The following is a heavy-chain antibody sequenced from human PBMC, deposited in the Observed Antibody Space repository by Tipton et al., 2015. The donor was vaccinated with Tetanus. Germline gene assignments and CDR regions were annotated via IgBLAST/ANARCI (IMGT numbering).Heavy chain of an antibody. D-gene: IGHD3-22*01. CDR3: AREDVYYHDGSGFYAFDV. Sequence: LRLSCSVSGGSISNYYWNWIRQPTGKGLEWIGRIYVTGATNHSPALQSRVTMSIDRGKNQLSLTLTSLTAADAAMYYCAREDVYYHDGSGFYAFDVWGRGTMVAVSS. V-gene: IGHV4-4*07. J-gene: IGHJ3*01. CDR2: IYVTGAT. CDR1: GGSISNYY.